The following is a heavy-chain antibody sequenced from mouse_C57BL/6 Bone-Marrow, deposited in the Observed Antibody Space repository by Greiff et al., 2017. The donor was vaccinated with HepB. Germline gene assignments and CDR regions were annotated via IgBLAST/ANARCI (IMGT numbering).Heavy chain of an antibody. J-gene: IGHJ3*01. CDR2: INPNNGGT. CDR1: GYTFTDYY. Sequence: VQLQQSGPELVKPGASVKISYKASGYTFTDYYMNWVKQSHGKSLEWIGDINPNNGGTSYNQKFKGKATLTVDKSSSTAYMELRSLTSEDSAVYYCARKGIYYDYDRGFAYWGQGTLVTVSA. V-gene: IGHV1-26*01. CDR3: ARKGIYYDYDRGFAY. D-gene: IGHD2-4*01.